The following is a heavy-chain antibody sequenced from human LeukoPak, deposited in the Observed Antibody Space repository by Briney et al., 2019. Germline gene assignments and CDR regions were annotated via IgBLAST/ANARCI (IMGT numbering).Heavy chain of an antibody. D-gene: IGHD6-13*01. CDR1: GFXFSSYV. CDR3: ARQAAAAGTINYYYGMDV. J-gene: IGHJ6*02. CDR2: MSNGGSNK. V-gene: IGHV3-30-3*01. Sequence: GGSLRLSCAASGFXFSSYVINWVRQAPGKGLEWLAGMSNGGSNKYYADSVEGRFTISRDNSNNTLYLQMNSLRAEETAVYYCARQAAAAGTINYYYGMDVWGQGTTVTVSS.